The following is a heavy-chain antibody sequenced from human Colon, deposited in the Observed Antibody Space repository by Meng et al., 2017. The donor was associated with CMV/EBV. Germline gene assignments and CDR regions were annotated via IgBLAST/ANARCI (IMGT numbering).Heavy chain of an antibody. V-gene: IGHV3-21*01. D-gene: IGHD3-3*01. J-gene: IGHJ4*02. CDR1: GFTFSSYS. Sequence: GESLKISCAASGFTFSSYSMNWVRQAPGKGLEWVSSISSSSSYIYYADSVKGRFTISRDNAKNSLYLQMNSLRAEDTAVYYCARDFWSGYWYWGQGTLVTVSS. CDR2: ISSSSSYI. CDR3: ARDFWSGYWY.